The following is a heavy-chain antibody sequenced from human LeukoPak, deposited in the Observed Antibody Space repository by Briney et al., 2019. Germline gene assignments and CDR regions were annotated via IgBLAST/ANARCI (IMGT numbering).Heavy chain of an antibody. CDR1: EFSFSSFA. Sequence: GGSLRLACAASEFSFSSFAMNWVRQAPGKGPEWVSVISGSGGSTHYTDSVKGRFTISRDNSKNTLFPQMDSLRAEDMAVYYCAKERLKSEITIDAFDVWGHGTVVTVSS. J-gene: IGHJ3*01. D-gene: IGHD2-21*02. CDR2: ISGSGGST. V-gene: IGHV3-23*01. CDR3: AKERLKSEITIDAFDV.